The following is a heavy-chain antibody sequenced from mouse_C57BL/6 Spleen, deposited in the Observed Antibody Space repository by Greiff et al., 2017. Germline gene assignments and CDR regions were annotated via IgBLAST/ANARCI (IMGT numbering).Heavy chain of an antibody. Sequence: QVQLQQSGAELARPGASVKLSCKASGYTFTSYGISWVKQRTGQGLEWIGEIYPRSGNTYYNEKFKGKATLTADKSSSTAYMELRSLTSEDSAVYFCARKAGSSYVDYYAMDYWGQGTSVTVSS. CDR2: IYPRSGNT. CDR3: ARKAGSSYVDYYAMDY. V-gene: IGHV1-81*01. J-gene: IGHJ4*01. D-gene: IGHD1-1*01. CDR1: GYTFTSYG.